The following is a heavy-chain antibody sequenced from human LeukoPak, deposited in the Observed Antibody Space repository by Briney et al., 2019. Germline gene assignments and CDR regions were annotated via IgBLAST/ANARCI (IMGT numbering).Heavy chain of an antibody. Sequence: PSETLSLTCTVSGGSISSYYWGWIRQPPGKGLEWIGSIYYSGSTYYNPSLKSRVTISVDTSKNQFSLKLSSVTAADTAVYYCARESDYGDYINWFDPWGQGTLVTVSS. CDR1: GGSISSYY. D-gene: IGHD4-17*01. CDR2: IYYSGST. V-gene: IGHV4-39*07. J-gene: IGHJ5*02. CDR3: ARESDYGDYINWFDP.